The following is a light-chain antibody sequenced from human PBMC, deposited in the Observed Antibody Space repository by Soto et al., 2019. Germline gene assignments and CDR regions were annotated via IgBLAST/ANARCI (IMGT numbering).Light chain of an antibody. J-gene: IGKJ1*01. CDR1: QSISNY. V-gene: IGKV1-39*01. CDR2: AAS. CDR3: QHYNSYSEA. Sequence: DIQMTQSPSSLSASVGDRVTITCRASQSISNYLNWYQQKPGKAPKVLIYAASNLQSGVPSRFSGSGSGTDFTLTISSLQPEDFATYYCQHYNSYSEAFGQGTKVELK.